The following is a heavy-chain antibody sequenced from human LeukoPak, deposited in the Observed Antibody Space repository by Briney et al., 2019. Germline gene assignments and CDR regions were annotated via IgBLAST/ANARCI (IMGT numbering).Heavy chain of an antibody. J-gene: IGHJ4*02. CDR1: GFTFVNNP. CDR2: ISGSGGST. D-gene: IGHD1-14*01. CDR3: AKDRTGY. V-gene: IGHV3-23*01. Sequence: GGSLRLSCAASGFTFVNNPMAWVRQAPGKGLEWVSAISGSGGSTYYADSVKGRFTISRDNSKNTLYLQMNSLRAEDTAVYYCAKDRTGYWGQGTLVTVSS.